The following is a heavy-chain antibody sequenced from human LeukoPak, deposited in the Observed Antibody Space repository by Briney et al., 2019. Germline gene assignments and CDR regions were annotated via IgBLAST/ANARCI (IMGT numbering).Heavy chain of an antibody. CDR2: ISGSSSTI. Sequence: GGSLRLSCVASGFAFSSFTMNWVRQAPGKGLEWVSYISGSSSTIYYADSVKGRFTISRDNAKNSLFLQMNSLRAEGTAVYYCARELAYWGQETLVTVSS. CDR1: GFAFSSFT. D-gene: IGHD6-6*01. J-gene: IGHJ4*02. V-gene: IGHV3-48*01. CDR3: ARELAY.